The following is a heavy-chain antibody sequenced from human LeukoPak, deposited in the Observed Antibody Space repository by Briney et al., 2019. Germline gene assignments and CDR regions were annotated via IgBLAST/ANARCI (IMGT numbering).Heavy chain of an antibody. CDR3: ARVSRWLQCFDY. J-gene: IGHJ4*02. D-gene: IGHD5-24*01. CDR1: GGSFSGYY. CDR2: INHSGST. V-gene: IGHV4-34*01. Sequence: SETLSLTCAAYGGSFSGYYWSWIRQPPGKGLEWIGEINHSGSTNYNPSLKSRVTISVDTSKNQFSLKLSSVTAADTAVYYCARVSRWLQCFDYWGQGTLVTVSS.